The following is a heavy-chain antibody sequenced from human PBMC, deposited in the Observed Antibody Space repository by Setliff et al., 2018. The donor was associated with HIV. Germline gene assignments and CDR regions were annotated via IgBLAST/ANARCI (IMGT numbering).Heavy chain of an antibody. V-gene: IGHV4-59*11. CDR2: IYSTGST. J-gene: IGHJ4*02. CDR3: ARARGPPLPVLDF. CDR1: GASITSHY. Sequence: SETLSLTCTVSGASITSHYWSWIRQSPGRELEWIGYIYSTGSTNYNPSLQSRVTLSVDTSKNSFSLHLTSVTAADTAVYFCARARGPPLPVLDFWGPGTLVT. D-gene: IGHD3-10*01.